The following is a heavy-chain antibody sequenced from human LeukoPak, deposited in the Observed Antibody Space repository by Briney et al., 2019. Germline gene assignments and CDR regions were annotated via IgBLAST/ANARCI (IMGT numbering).Heavy chain of an antibody. Sequence: SQTLSLTCAVSGGSISSGDYSWSWIRQPPGNGLEWIGYIYHTGNTNYNPSLKSRVTISVARSMNQFSLRLSSVTAADTAVYYCARARESMATAGSYFDYWGQGTLVTVSS. D-gene: IGHD6-13*01. V-gene: IGHV4-30-2*01. CDR1: GGSISSGDYS. CDR3: ARARESMATAGSYFDY. CDR2: IYHTGNT. J-gene: IGHJ4*02.